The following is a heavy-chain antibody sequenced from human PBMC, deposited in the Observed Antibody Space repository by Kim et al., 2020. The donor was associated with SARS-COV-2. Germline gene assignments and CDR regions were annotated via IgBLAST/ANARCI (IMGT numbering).Heavy chain of an antibody. CDR3: MKGGWGWIWDH. Sequence: GGSLRLSCTTSGFTFTGYAMSWVRQAPGKGLEWVSSIDGSDGTTYYVDSVKGRFTISRDNSKNTLYLQMSNLRAEDTAVDYCMKGGWGWIWDHWGQGTLVTVSS. V-gene: IGHV3-23*01. CDR1: GFTFTGYA. D-gene: IGHD2-2*03. CDR2: IDGSDGTT. J-gene: IGHJ4*02.